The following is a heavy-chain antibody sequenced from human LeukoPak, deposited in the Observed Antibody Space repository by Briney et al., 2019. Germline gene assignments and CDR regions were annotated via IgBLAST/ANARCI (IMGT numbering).Heavy chain of an antibody. CDR3: ARDLAGYNSFDY. CDR2: MSVGTASS. V-gene: IGHV3-23*01. Sequence: GGSLRLSCVASGFTFSGYAMSWVRQGQGRGLEWVSMSVGTASSYYADSVKGRLTISRDNSKNTLYLQMNSLRAEDTAVYYCARDLAGYNSFDYWGQGTLVTVSS. D-gene: IGHD5-24*01. J-gene: IGHJ4*02. CDR1: GFTFSGYA.